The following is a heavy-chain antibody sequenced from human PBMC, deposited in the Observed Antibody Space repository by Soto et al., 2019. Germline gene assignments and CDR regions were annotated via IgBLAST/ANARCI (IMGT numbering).Heavy chain of an antibody. V-gene: IGHV4-31*03. J-gene: IGHJ4*02. CDR3: AREPLT. CDR1: GGSISSGGYY. Sequence: QVQLQESGPGLVKPSQTLSLTCTVSGGSISSGGYYWSWIRQHPGKGLEWIGYIYYRGNPYYNPSLRSRVPISVDTSKTQFSLTLSSVTAADPAVYYCAREPLTWGQGPLVTVSS. CDR2: IYYRGNP.